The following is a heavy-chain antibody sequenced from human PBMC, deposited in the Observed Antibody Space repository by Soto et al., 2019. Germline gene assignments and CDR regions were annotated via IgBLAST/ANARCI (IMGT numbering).Heavy chain of an antibody. D-gene: IGHD5-18*01. CDR2: VHYGGNT. CDR1: AGSLRITNYY. V-gene: IGHV4-39*01. CDR3: ARQIAVRSALDPFEI. Sequence: QLQESGPGLVKPSETLSLSCSVSAGSLRITNYYWGWIRQPPGKGLEWIGGVHYGGNTYYNPSLNSRLTLSLDKVKNHFSLKMTSVTAADTAVYCCARQIAVRSALDPFEIWGPGTMVTVSS. J-gene: IGHJ3*02.